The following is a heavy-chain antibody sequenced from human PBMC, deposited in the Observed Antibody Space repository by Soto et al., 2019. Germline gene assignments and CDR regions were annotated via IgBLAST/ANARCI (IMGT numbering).Heavy chain of an antibody. Sequence: EVQLVESGGGLVQPGGSLRLSCAAGGFTVSRNYMSGVRQAPGKGLECVSVIYSGGTTYYADSVKGRFTISRDNSKNTLYLQMNSLRAEDTAVYYCARNGDSSDYRGWFDPWGQGTLVTVSS. D-gene: IGHD3-22*01. J-gene: IGHJ5*02. CDR3: ARNGDSSDYRGWFDP. CDR1: GFTVSRNY. CDR2: IYSGGTT. V-gene: IGHV3-66*01.